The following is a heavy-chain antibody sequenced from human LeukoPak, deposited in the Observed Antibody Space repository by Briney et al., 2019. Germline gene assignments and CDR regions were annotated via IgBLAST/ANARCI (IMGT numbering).Heavy chain of an antibody. J-gene: IGHJ4*02. Sequence: ASVKVSCKASGYTFTSYGVSWVRLAPGQGLEWMGWISAYNGNTNYAQKLQGRVTMTTDTSTSTAYMELSSLRSEDTAVYYCARDRVGAPSVRYFDYWGQGTLVTVSS. CDR3: ARDRVGAPSVRYFDY. CDR2: ISAYNGNT. CDR1: GYTFTSYG. D-gene: IGHD1-26*01. V-gene: IGHV1-18*01.